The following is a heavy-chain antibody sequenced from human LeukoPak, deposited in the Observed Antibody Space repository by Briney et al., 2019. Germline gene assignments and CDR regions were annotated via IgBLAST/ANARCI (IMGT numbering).Heavy chain of an antibody. D-gene: IGHD6-19*01. CDR2: INPSGGST. CDR3: ARGGWIPAVAGTKSPFDY. V-gene: IGHV1-46*01. Sequence: ASVKVSCKASGYTFTSYYMHWVRQAPGQGLEWLGIINPSGGSTSYAQKFQGRVTMTRDTSTSTVHMELSSLRSEDTAVYYCARGGWIPAVAGTKSPFDYWGQGTLVTVSS. CDR1: GYTFTSYY. J-gene: IGHJ4*02.